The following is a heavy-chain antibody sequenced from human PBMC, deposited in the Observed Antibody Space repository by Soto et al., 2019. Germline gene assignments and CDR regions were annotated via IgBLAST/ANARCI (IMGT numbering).Heavy chain of an antibody. D-gene: IGHD4-17*01. V-gene: IGHV3-11*05. Sequence: QVQLVVSGGGLVQPGGSLRLSCAASGFTFRDYYVSWVRQAPGKGLEWISHGSGSETYIKYADSVKGRFTVSRDNARNLVYLQMDSLRAEDTATYYCARKTTVTESDEYWGRGTLVTVSS. CDR3: ARKTTVTESDEY. CDR1: GFTFRDYY. J-gene: IGHJ4*02. CDR2: GSGSETYI.